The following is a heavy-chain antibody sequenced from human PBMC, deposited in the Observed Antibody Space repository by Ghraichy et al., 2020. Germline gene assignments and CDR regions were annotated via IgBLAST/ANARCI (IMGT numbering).Heavy chain of an antibody. V-gene: IGHV3-11*01. J-gene: IGHJ4*02. CDR3: ARDLSIAVAGVYFDY. D-gene: IGHD6-19*01. CDR2: ISSSGSTI. CDR1: GFTFSDYY. Sequence: GGSLRLSCAASGFTFSDYYMSWIRQAPGKGLEWVSYISSSGSTIYYADSVKGRFTISRDNAKNSLYLQMNSLRAEDTAVYYCARDLSIAVAGVYFDYWGQGTLVTVSS.